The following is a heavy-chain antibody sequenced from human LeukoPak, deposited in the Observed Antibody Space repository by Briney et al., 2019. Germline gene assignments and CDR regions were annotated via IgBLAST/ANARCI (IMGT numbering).Heavy chain of an antibody. Sequence: ASVKVYCKASGYTFTSYYMNWVRQAPGQGLEWMGIINPSGGSTSYAQKFQGRVTMTRDTSTSTVYMELSSLRSEDTAVYYCARREGGATKREYYFDYWGQGTLVTVSS. CDR2: INPSGGST. CDR3: ARREGGATKREYYFDY. D-gene: IGHD1-26*01. J-gene: IGHJ4*02. V-gene: IGHV1-46*01. CDR1: GYTFTSYY.